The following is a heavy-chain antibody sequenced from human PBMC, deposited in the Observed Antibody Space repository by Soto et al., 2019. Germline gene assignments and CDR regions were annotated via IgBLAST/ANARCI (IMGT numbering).Heavy chain of an antibody. CDR3: ARDAATEYYYDSSGPPSLYYYYGMDV. V-gene: IGHV3-53*01. J-gene: IGHJ6*02. CDR2: IYSGGST. D-gene: IGHD3-22*01. CDR1: GFTVSSNY. Sequence: GGSLRLSCAASGFTVSSNYMSWVRQAPGKGLEWVSVIYSGGSTYYADSVKGRFTISRDNSKNTLYLQMNSLRAEDTAVYYCARDAATEYYYDSSGPPSLYYYYGMDVWGPGPTVTVS.